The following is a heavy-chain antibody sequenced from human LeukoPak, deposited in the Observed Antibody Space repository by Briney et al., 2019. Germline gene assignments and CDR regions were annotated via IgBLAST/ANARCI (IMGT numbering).Heavy chain of an antibody. V-gene: IGHV1-24*01. Sequence: ASVKVSCKVSGYTLTELSMHWVRQALGKGLEWMGSFDREDGETVYAQKFQGRVTMTEDTVTDTAYMEVSSLRSEDTAVYYCAAWWGSGSYYNTSFWFDPWGQGTLVTVSS. J-gene: IGHJ5*02. CDR1: GYTLTELS. D-gene: IGHD3-10*01. CDR3: AAWWGSGSYYNTSFWFDP. CDR2: FDREDGET.